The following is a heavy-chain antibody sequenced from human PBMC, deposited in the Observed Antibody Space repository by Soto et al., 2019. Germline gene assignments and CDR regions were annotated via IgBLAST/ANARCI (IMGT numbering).Heavy chain of an antibody. J-gene: IGHJ5*02. CDR2: IYHSGST. CDR3: ARVESVTIFGVVRLCQPEWFEP. Sequence: SETLSLTCAVSGYSISSGYFWGWIRQPPGKGLEWIGSIYHSGSTYYNPSLKSRVTISVDTSKNQFSLKLSSVTAADTAVYYCARVESVTIFGVVRLCQPEWFEPWGQGTLVTVSS. CDR1: GYSISSGYF. D-gene: IGHD3-3*01. V-gene: IGHV4-38-2*01.